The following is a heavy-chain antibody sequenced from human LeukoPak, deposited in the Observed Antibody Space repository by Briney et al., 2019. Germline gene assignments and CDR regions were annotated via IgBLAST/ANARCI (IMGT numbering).Heavy chain of an antibody. D-gene: IGHD4-23*01. Sequence: GGSLRLSCAASGFTFSNYGMSWVRQAPGKGLQWVSGISGSGGERYYTESVKGRFTISRDNSKNTLYLQMNSLRVEDTALYYCASGLTTVALGCYAFDIWGQGTMVTFSS. J-gene: IGHJ3*02. V-gene: IGHV3-23*01. CDR1: GFTFSNYG. CDR3: ASGLTTVALGCYAFDI. CDR2: ISGSGGER.